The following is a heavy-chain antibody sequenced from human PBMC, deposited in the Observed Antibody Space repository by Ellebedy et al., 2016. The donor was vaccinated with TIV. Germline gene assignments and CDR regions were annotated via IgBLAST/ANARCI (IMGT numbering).Heavy chain of an antibody. CDR3: ARVVWQQPVSYAFDI. CDR1: GGSFSGYY. D-gene: IGHD6-13*01. CDR2: INHSGST. Sequence: MPSETLSLTCAVYGGSFSGYYWSWIRQPPGKGLEWIGEINHSGSTNYNPSLKSRVTISVDTSKNQFSLRLNSMTAADTAVYYCARVVWQQPVSYAFDIWGQGTMVTVSS. V-gene: IGHV4-34*01. J-gene: IGHJ3*02.